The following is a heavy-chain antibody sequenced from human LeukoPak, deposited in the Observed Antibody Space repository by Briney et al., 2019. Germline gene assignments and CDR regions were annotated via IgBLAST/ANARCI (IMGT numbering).Heavy chain of an antibody. D-gene: IGHD3-10*01. V-gene: IGHV3-9*03. CDR3: AKAAYGSYYYYMDV. Sequence: GGSLRLSCAASGFTFDDYAMHWVRQAPGKGLEWVSGISWNSGSIGYADSVKGRFTISRDNAKNSLYPQMNSLRAEDMALYYCAKAAYGSYYYYMDVWGKGTTVTVSS. J-gene: IGHJ6*03. CDR2: ISWNSGSI. CDR1: GFTFDDYA.